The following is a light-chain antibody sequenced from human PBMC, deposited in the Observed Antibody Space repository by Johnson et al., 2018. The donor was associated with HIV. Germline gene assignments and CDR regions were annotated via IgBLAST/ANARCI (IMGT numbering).Light chain of an antibody. J-gene: IGLJ1*01. V-gene: IGLV1-51*01. CDR2: DNN. CDR3: GTWDSSLSACV. CDR1: SSNIGNNY. Sequence: QSVLTQPPSVSAAPGQKVTISCSGSSSNIGNNYVSWYQQLPGTAPKLLIYDNNKRPSGIPARFSGSKSGTSATLGITGLQTGDAADYYCGTWDSSLSACVFGTGTKVTVL.